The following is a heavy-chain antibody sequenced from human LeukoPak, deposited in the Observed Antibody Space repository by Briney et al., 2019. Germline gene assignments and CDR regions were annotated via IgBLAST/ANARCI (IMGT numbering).Heavy chain of an antibody. V-gene: IGHV4-59*12. CDR2: TYYSGST. Sequence: SETLSLTCTVSGGSISSYYWSWIRQPPGKGLEWIGYTYYSGSTNYNPSLKSRVTISVDTPKNQFSLKLSSVTAADTAVYYCARSGLSGYKDYWGQGTLVTVSS. CDR3: ARSGLSGYKDY. CDR1: GGSISSYY. D-gene: IGHD5-12*01. J-gene: IGHJ4*02.